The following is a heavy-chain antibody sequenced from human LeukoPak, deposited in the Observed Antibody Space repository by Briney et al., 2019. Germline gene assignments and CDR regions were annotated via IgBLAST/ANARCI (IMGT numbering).Heavy chain of an antibody. J-gene: IGHJ3*02. V-gene: IGHV3-30*04. CDR3: ARDLREGDYYGSGSYYPRHGAFDI. CDR1: GFTFSSYA. CDR2: ISYDGSNR. D-gene: IGHD3-10*01. Sequence: PGGSLRLSCAASGFTFSSYAMHWFRQAPGKGLEWVAVISYDGSNRYYADSVKGRFTISRDNSENTLYLQMNSLRAEDTAVYYCARDLREGDYYGSGSYYPRHGAFDIWGQGTMVTVSS.